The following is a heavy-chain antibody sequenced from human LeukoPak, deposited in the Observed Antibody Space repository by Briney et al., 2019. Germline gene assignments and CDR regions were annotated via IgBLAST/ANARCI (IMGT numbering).Heavy chain of an antibody. J-gene: IGHJ4*02. Sequence: GGSLRLSCAASGFTFSSYWMSWVRQAPGKGLEWVANIKQDGSEKYYVDSVKGRFTISRDNAKNSLYLQMNSLRAEDTAVYYCPSGGYSYGYSRVLDWGQGTLVTISS. CDR3: PSGGYSYGYSRVLD. CDR2: IKQDGSEK. D-gene: IGHD5-18*01. CDR1: GFTFSSYW. V-gene: IGHV3-7*01.